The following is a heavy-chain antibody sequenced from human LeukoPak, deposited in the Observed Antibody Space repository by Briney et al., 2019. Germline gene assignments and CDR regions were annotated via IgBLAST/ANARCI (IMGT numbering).Heavy chain of an antibody. J-gene: IGHJ5*02. CDR1: GYTFTRYD. CDR3: ARENSQGLLWFGEAWFDP. D-gene: IGHD3-10*01. V-gene: IGHV1-8*02. Sequence: ASVKVSCKASGYTFTRYDINWVRQATGQRLEWMGWMNPNSGNTGYAQKFQARVTMTTDTSTRTAYMELRSLRSDDTAVYYCARENSQGLLWFGEAWFDPWGQGTLVTVSS. CDR2: MNPNSGNT.